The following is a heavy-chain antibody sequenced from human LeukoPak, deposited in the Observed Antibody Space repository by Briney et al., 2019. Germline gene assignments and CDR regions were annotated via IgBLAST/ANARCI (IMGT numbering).Heavy chain of an antibody. CDR3: AKVGTWELQRVFEN. J-gene: IGHJ4*02. CDR2: VGRDGSEK. V-gene: IGHV3-7*01. Sequence: GGSLRLSCAASGFTFSDYWMTWVRQVPGKGLEWVANVGRDGSEKNYVDSVEGRFTISRDNAKKSLDLEMNSLRVEVTALYYCAKVGTWELQRVFENWGQGTLVTVSS. D-gene: IGHD1-26*01. CDR1: GFTFSDYW.